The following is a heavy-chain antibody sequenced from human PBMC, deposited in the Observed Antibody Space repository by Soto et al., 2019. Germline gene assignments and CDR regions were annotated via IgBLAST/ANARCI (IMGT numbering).Heavy chain of an antibody. J-gene: IGHJ4*02. CDR2: IIPVFGTA. CDR3: AKSQNYDLLTGFYTRGGNFDY. CDR1: GGTFSRYS. D-gene: IGHD3-9*01. Sequence: QVQLVQSGAEVKKSGSSVKVSCKASGGTFSRYSISWVRQAPGKGLEWMGGIIPVFGTAKYAQKFQARFTVTADESTTTANMSLSSLRSEDTAVYYCAKSQNYDLLTGFYTRGGNFDYWGQGTLVTVSS. V-gene: IGHV1-69*01.